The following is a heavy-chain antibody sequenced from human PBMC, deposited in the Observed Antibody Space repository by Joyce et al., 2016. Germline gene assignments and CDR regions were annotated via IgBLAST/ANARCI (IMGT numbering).Heavy chain of an antibody. Sequence: QVQLQQSGPGLVKPSQTLSLTCAISGASVSRNSAAWNWIRQSPSRGLEWLGRTYDRSKWYNDYAVSVKSRITINPDTPKNQFSLQLNSVTPEDAAVYYCARAGYYHTSGYYYPNFDYWGPGTLVTVSS. V-gene: IGHV6-1*01. D-gene: IGHD3-22*01. J-gene: IGHJ4*02. CDR2: TYDRSKWYN. CDR3: ARAGYYHTSGYYYPNFDY. CDR1: GASVSRNSAA.